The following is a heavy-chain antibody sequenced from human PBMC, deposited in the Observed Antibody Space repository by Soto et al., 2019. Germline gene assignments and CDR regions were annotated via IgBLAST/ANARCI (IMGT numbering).Heavy chain of an antibody. D-gene: IGHD2-21*01. CDR3: ARERFQVISDGMDV. CDR1: GYTFTGYY. J-gene: IGHJ6*02. CDR2: INPETGGT. V-gene: IGHV1-2*02. Sequence: TVRVSCKASGYTFTGYYVHWVREAPGQGLGWMGWINPETGGTSYAQKFQGRVTLSRDTSINTAYLELSSLRFDDAAVYFCARERFQVISDGMDVWGQGTTVTVSS.